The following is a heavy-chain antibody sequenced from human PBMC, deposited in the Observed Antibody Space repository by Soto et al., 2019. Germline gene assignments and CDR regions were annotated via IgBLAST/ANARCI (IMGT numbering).Heavy chain of an antibody. Sequence: QVQLVESGGGVVQPGRSLRLSCAASGFTFSSYGMHWVRQAPGKGLEWVAVISYDGSNKYYADSVKGRFTISRDNSKNTLYLQMSSRRAEDTAVYYCGYFDYWGQGTLVTVSS. V-gene: IGHV3-30*03. CDR3: GYFDY. CDR1: GFTFSSYG. CDR2: ISYDGSNK. J-gene: IGHJ4*02.